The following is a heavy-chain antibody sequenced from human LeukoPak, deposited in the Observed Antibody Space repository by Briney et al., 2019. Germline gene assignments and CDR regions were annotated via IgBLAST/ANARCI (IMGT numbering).Heavy chain of an antibody. Sequence: PGASVKVSCKASGYTFTSYAMNWVRQAPGQGLEWMGWINTNTGNPTYAQGFTGRFVFSLDTSVSTAYLQISSLKAEDTAVYYCATRLNGLYDSSGYPWWGQGTLVTVSS. J-gene: IGHJ4*02. D-gene: IGHD3-22*01. CDR3: ATRLNGLYDSSGYPW. V-gene: IGHV7-4-1*02. CDR2: INTNTGNP. CDR1: GYTFTSYA.